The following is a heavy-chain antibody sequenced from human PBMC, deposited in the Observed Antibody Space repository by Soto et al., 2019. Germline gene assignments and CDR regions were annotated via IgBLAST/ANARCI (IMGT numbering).Heavy chain of an antibody. J-gene: IGHJ4*02. Sequence: QEQLVQSGAEVKKPGSSVKVSCKASGGIFSSYAISWVRQAPGQGLEWMGGIIPIFGTANYAQKFQGRVTNTADESTNTAYMDLSRLKSEDTAIFYCARGGSGYVWFNEFWGQGTLVTVSS. V-gene: IGHV1-69*01. CDR3: ARGGSGYVWFNEF. CDR2: IIPIFGTA. CDR1: GGIFSSYA. D-gene: IGHD3-22*01.